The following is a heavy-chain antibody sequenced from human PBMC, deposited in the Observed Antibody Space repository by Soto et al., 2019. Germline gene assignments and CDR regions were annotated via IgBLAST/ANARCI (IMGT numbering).Heavy chain of an antibody. V-gene: IGHV3-74*01. CDR2: TKGDGTST. CDR3: ARDFSMVIVAPGY. CDR1: GFTFSDHW. D-gene: IGHD5-12*01. J-gene: IGHJ4*02. Sequence: GGSLRLSCAASGFTFSDHWMHWVRQAPGKGLVWVSYTKGDGTSTRYADSVKGRFTISRDNSKNTVYLQINALRAEDTAVYYCARDFSMVIVAPGYWGQGTLVTVSS.